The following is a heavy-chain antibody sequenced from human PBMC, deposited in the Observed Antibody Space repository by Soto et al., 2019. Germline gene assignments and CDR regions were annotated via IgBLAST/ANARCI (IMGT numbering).Heavy chain of an antibody. CDR1: GFIFSSSE. Sequence: GGSLRLSCAASGFIFSSSEMNWVRQAPGKALEWISSISSRGRAIHYADSVKGRFTISRDNANNSLYLQMNSLRADDTALYYCARRITADWGLDFWGQGTLVTASS. J-gene: IGHJ4*02. CDR2: ISSRGRAI. CDR3: ARRITADWGLDF. D-gene: IGHD7-27*01. V-gene: IGHV3-48*03.